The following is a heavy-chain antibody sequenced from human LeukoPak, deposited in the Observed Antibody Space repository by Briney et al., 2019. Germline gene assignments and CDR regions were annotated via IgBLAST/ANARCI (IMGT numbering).Heavy chain of an antibody. D-gene: IGHD1-14*01. CDR1: GFTFSTYS. J-gene: IGHJ6*03. Sequence: PGGSLRLSRAASGFTFSTYSMNWVRQAPGKGLEWVSSISSSSTYVYYADSLKGRFTISRDNAKNSLYLQMNSLRAEDTAVYYCAREAGTGDYYYYYMDVWGKGTTVTVSS. CDR2: ISSSSTYV. CDR3: AREAGTGDYYYYYMDV. V-gene: IGHV3-21*01.